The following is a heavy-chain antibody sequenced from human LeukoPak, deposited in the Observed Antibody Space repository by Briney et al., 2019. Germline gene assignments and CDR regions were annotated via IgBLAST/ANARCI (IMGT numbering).Heavy chain of an antibody. V-gene: IGHV3-23*01. J-gene: IGHJ4*02. Sequence: GGSLRLSCAASGFTFSSYSMSWVRQAPGKGLEWISGISVSGHRTYHAASVKGRFTISRDNSNNMVYLQMNSLRAEDTAVYYCARHVVAVGFDYWGQGTLVTVSS. D-gene: IGHD3-22*01. CDR1: GFTFSSYS. CDR2: ISVSGHRT. CDR3: ARHVVAVGFDY.